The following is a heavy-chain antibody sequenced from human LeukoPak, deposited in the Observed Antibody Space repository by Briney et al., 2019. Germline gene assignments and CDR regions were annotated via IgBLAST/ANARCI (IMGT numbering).Heavy chain of an antibody. Sequence: SVKVSCKASGGTFSSYAISWVRQAPGQGLEWMGGIIPIFGTANYAQKFQGRVTITTDESTSTAYMELSSLRSDDTAVYYCARGYAPRIYYYMDVWGKGTTVTVSS. CDR3: ARGYAPRIYYYMDV. V-gene: IGHV1-69*05. J-gene: IGHJ6*03. CDR1: GGTFSSYA. CDR2: IIPIFGTA. D-gene: IGHD2-15*01.